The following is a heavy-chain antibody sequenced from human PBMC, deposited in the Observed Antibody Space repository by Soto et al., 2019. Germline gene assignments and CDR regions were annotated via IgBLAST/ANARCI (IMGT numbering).Heavy chain of an antibody. CDR2: ISAYNGNT. V-gene: IGHV1-18*01. CDR1: GYTFTSYG. J-gene: IGHJ5*02. CDR3: ARVRTDSGYARTGGWFDP. Sequence: QVQVVQSGAEVKKPGSSVKVSCKASGYTFTSYGISWVRQAPGQGLEWMGWISAYNGNTNYAQKLQGRVTMTTDTSTSTAYMELRSLRSDDTAVYYCARVRTDSGYARTGGWFDPWGQGTLVTVSS. D-gene: IGHD5-12*01.